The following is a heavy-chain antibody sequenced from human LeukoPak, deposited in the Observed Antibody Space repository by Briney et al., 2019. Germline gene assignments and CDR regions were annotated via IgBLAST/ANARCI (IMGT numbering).Heavy chain of an antibody. V-gene: IGHV6-1*01. Sequence: SQTLSLTCAISGDSVSSNSAAWNWIRQSPSRGLEWLGRTYYRSKWYNDYAVSVKSRITINPDTSKNQFSLQLNSVTPEDTAVYYCARNPLSMTAMAEGDAFDIWGQGTMVTVSS. CDR1: GDSVSSNSAA. J-gene: IGHJ3*02. CDR2: TYYRSKWYN. D-gene: IGHD5-18*01. CDR3: ARNPLSMTAMAEGDAFDI.